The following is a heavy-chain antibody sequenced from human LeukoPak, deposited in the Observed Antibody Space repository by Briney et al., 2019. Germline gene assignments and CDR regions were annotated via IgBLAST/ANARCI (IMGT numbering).Heavy chain of an antibody. Sequence: GGFLRLSCAASGFTFSSFDMHWVRQPTGQGLEWVSTIGTASDTYYPGSVEGRFTLSRDNAKNSLYLQMNSLTAGDTAVYYCARGPPRGKYYYMDVWGKGTTVTDSS. CDR2: IGTASDT. D-gene: IGHD1-1*01. J-gene: IGHJ6*03. CDR1: GFTFSSFD. CDR3: ARGPPRGKYYYMDV. V-gene: IGHV3-13*01.